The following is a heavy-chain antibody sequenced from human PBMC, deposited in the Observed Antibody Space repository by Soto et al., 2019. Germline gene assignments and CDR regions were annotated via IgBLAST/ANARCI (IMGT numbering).Heavy chain of an antibody. CDR1: GYTFSNFG. Sequence: ASVKVSCKASGYTFSNFGINWVRQAPGQGLEWMGWITPYNGNANYAQKYQDRLTVTTDTSTNTAYLELRSLRSDDTAVYFCARARMYSGAYHDYWGQGTLVTVSS. J-gene: IGHJ4*02. CDR2: ITPYNGNA. D-gene: IGHD1-26*01. CDR3: ARARMYSGAYHDY. V-gene: IGHV1-18*04.